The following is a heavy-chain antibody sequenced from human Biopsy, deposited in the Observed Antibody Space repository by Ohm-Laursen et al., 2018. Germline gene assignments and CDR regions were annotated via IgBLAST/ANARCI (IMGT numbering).Heavy chain of an antibody. CDR3: ATDGAGSYNEN. CDR1: GFTFGDYY. J-gene: IGHJ4*02. CDR2: ISGSGVTK. D-gene: IGHD3-10*01. V-gene: IGHV3-11*01. Sequence: GSLRLSCTASGFTFGDYYMSRIRQAPGKGLEWLSYISGSGVTKMYADSVKGRFTVSRDNAKNSLYLEMNNLTVEDTAVYYCATDGAGSYNENWGQGTLVSVSS.